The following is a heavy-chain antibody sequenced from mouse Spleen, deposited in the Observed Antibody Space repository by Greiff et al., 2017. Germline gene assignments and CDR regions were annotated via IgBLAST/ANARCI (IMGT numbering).Heavy chain of an antibody. V-gene: IGHV1-81*01. CDR2: IYPRSGNT. J-gene: IGHJ4*01. Sequence: VQRVESGAELARPGASVKLSCKASGYTFTSYGISWVKQRTGQGLEWIGEIYPRSGNTYYNEKFKGKATLTADKSSSTAYMELRSLTSEDSAVYFCARVEANWDAMDYWGQGTSVTVSS. D-gene: IGHD4-1*01. CDR1: GYTFTSYG. CDR3: ARVEANWDAMDY.